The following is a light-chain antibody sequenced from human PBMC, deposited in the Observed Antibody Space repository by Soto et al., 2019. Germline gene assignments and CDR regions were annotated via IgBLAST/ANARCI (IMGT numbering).Light chain of an antibody. Sequence: QSVLTQPPSVSGAPGQRVTISCTGSSSNIGTGYDVHWYQQLPGTAPKLLIYANNNRPSGVPDRFSGSKSGTSASLAITGLRAEEEAVFYSQPNDSSLPGLYVSGPGTKVP. J-gene: IGLJ1*01. CDR3: QPNDSSLPGLYV. V-gene: IGLV1-40*01. CDR1: SSNIGTGYD. CDR2: ANN.